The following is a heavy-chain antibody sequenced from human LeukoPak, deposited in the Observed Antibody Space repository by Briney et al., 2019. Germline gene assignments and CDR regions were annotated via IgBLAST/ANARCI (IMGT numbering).Heavy chain of an antibody. Sequence: ASVKVSCKVSGYTLTELSMHWVRQAPGKGLEWMGGFDPEDGETIYAQKFKGRVTMTDDTSTDTAYMELSSLRSEDTAVYYCATQLTGTTFTDYWGQETLVTVSS. CDR1: GYTLTELS. V-gene: IGHV1-24*01. CDR2: FDPEDGET. D-gene: IGHD1-20*01. J-gene: IGHJ4*02. CDR3: ATQLTGTTFTDY.